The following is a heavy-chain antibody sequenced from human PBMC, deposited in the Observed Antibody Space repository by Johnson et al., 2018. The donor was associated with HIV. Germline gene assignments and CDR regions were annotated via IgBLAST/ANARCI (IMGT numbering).Heavy chain of an antibody. CDR2: IFSGGST. V-gene: IGHV3-66*01. CDR3: ARGCRDGYTCDAFDI. Sequence: VQLVESGGGFVKPGGSLRLSCAASGFTFTNVWMSWVRQAPGKGLEWVSVIFSGGSTYYADSVKGRFTISRDNSKNTLYLQMNSLRAEDTAVYYCARGCRDGYTCDAFDIWGRGTLVTVSS. CDR1: GFTFTNVW. D-gene: IGHD5-24*01. J-gene: IGHJ3*02.